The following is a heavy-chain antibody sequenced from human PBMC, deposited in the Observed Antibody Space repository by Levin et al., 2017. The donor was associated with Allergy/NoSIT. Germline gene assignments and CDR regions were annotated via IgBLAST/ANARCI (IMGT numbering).Heavy chain of an antibody. CDR1: GGSFSGYY. D-gene: IGHD2-15*01. Sequence: SETLSLTCAVYGGSFSGYYWSWIRQPPGKGLEWIGEINHSGSTNYNPSLKSRVTISVDTSKNQFSLKLSSVTAADTAVYYCAIRYWDFDYWGKGTLVTVSS. CDR3: AIRYWDFDY. V-gene: IGHV4-34*01. CDR2: INHSGST. J-gene: IGHJ4*02.